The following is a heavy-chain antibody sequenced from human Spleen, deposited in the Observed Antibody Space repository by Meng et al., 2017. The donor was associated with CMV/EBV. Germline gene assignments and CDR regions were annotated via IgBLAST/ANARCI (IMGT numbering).Heavy chain of an antibody. V-gene: IGHV4-39*07. CDR2: IYYSGST. CDR1: GGSISSSSYY. D-gene: IGHD4-11*01. Sequence: GSLRLSCIVSGGSISSSSYYWGWIRQPPGKGLEWIGSIYYSGSTYYNPSLKSRVTISVDTSKNQFSLKLSSVTAADTAVYYCARVPDYSKVVYYYYGMDVWGQGTTVTVSS. CDR3: ARVPDYSKVVYYYYGMDV. J-gene: IGHJ6*02.